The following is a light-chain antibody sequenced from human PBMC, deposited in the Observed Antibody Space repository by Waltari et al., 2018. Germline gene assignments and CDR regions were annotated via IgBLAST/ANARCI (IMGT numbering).Light chain of an antibody. V-gene: IGLV7-46*01. CDR3: LLSYTGFGAV. CDR2: DTT. CDR1: TGTVTSVHY. Sequence: QAVVTQSPSLTVSPGGTGTPTCGAGTGTVTSVHYPYWFQQKPGQAPRTLIYDTTDKHSWTPARFSGSLLGGKAPLTLSGAQPEDEAEYYCLLSYTGFGAVFGGGTQLTVL. J-gene: IGLJ7*01.